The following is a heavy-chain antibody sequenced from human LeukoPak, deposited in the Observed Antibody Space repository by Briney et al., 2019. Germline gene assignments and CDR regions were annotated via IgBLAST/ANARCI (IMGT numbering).Heavy chain of an antibody. J-gene: IGHJ4*02. CDR3: ARALRYYSDSSGYAFDY. CDR1: GGTFSSYA. Sequence: SVKVSRKASGGTFSSYAINWVRQAPGQGLEWMGRIIPFLGIVNYAQKFQGRVTITADKSTSTAYMELSSLRSEDTAVYYCARALRYYSDSSGYAFDYWGQGTLVTVSS. D-gene: IGHD3-22*01. V-gene: IGHV1-69*04. CDR2: IIPFLGIV.